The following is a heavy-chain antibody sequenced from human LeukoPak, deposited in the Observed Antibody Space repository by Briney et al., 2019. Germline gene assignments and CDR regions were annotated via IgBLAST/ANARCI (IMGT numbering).Heavy chain of an antibody. CDR2: ISSSSSYI. J-gene: IGHJ4*02. CDR1: GFTFSSYS. D-gene: IGHD5-18*01. V-gene: IGHV3-21*01. Sequence: GGSLRLSCAASGFTFSSYSMNWVRQAPGKGLEWVSSISSSSSYIYYADSVKGRFTISRDNAKNSLYLQMNSLRAEDTAVYYCARHLSGVTGYTYGRGIDYWGQGSLVTVSS. CDR3: ARHLSGVTGYTYGRGIDY.